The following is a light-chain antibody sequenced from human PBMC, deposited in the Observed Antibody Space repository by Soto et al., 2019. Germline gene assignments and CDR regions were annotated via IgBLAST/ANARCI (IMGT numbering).Light chain of an antibody. CDR1: SSNIGDNS. CDR3: GSWDSSLSAYV. CDR2: DDN. J-gene: IGLJ1*01. Sequence: QSVLTQPPSVSAAPGQKVTISCSGSSSNIGDNSVSWYQQLPGTAPKLLIYDDNKRLSGIPERFSGSKSGTSATLGITGFQTGDEADYYCGSWDSSLSAYVFGTRTKVTVL. V-gene: IGLV1-51*01.